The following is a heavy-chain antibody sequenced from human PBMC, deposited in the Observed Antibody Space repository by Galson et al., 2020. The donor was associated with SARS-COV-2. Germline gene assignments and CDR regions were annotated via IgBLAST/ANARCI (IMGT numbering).Heavy chain of an antibody. D-gene: IGHD2-15*01. CDR3: ATPVYCSGDGCYDF. Sequence: AESLKISCQGSGYGFSSLSLGWLRQMPGKGLEWMGFLYPGDSDTRYSPPFQGQVTISADKSTSTSYLQWNSLRASDTAMYFCATPVYCSGDGCYDFWGQGTLVTVSS. CDR2: LYPGDSDT. J-gene: IGHJ4*02. CDR1: GYGFSSLS. V-gene: IGHV5-51*01.